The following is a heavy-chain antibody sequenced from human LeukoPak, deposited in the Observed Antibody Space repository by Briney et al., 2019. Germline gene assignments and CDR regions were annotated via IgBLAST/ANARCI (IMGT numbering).Heavy chain of an antibody. J-gene: IGHJ4*02. Sequence: SVKVSCKASGFTFTSSAMQWVRQARGQRLEWIGWTVVGSGNTNYAQKFQERVTITRDMSTSTAYMELSSLRSEDTAVYYCAAGISVPSTVTTSHSMSYWGQGTLVTVSS. V-gene: IGHV1-58*02. CDR1: GFTFTSSA. D-gene: IGHD4-17*01. CDR2: TVVGSGNT. CDR3: AAGISVPSTVTTSHSMSY.